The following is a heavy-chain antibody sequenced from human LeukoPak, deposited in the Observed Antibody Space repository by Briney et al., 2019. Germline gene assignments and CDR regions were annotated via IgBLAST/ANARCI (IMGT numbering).Heavy chain of an antibody. CDR2: IIPIFGTA. Sequence: ASVTVSCKASGGTFSSYAISWVRQDPGQGLEWMGGIIPIFGTANYAQKFQGRVTITADESTSTAYMELSSLRSEDTAVYYCARDLGYSSSWYVVDYWGQGTLVTVSS. V-gene: IGHV1-69*13. CDR3: ARDLGYSSSWYVVDY. D-gene: IGHD6-13*01. CDR1: GGTFSSYA. J-gene: IGHJ4*02.